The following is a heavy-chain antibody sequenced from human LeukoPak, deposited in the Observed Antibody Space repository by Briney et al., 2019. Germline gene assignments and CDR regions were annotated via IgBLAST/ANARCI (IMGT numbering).Heavy chain of an antibody. D-gene: IGHD3-9*01. J-gene: IGHJ6*03. CDR1: GFTFSSYS. CDR3: ASDRRERYFDWLNRLYYYYYYMDV. V-gene: IGHV3-21*01. CDR2: ISSSSSYI. Sequence: PGGSLRLSCAASGFTFSSYSMNWVRQAPGKGLEWVSSISSSSSYIYYAGSVKGRFTISRDNAKNSLYLQMNCLSAEDTAVYYCASDRRERYFDWLNRLYYYYYYMDVWGKGTTVTVSS.